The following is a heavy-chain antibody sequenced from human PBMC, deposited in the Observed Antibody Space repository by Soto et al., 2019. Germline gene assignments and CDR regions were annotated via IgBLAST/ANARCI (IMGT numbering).Heavy chain of an antibody. J-gene: IGHJ4*02. CDR2: IDPSDSDS. V-gene: IGHV5-10-1*01. CDR3: ATSPHCGGDCYDLDS. D-gene: IGHD2-21*01. CDR1: GYRFTAYW. Sequence: GESLKISCKGSGYRFTAYWINWVRQMPGRGLEWMGRIDPSDSDSKYSPSFEGHVSFSADKSISAAYLQWSSLRSSDTAMYFCATSPHCGGDCYDLDSWGQGTLVTVSS.